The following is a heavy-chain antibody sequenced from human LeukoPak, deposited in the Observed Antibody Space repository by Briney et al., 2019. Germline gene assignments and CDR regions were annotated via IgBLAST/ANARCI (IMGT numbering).Heavy chain of an antibody. D-gene: IGHD5-18*01. CDR3: ASQRGYNYGYVDY. V-gene: IGHV4-39*01. CDR1: GGSISSRSYY. J-gene: IGHJ4*02. CDR2: SYYSGSS. Sequence: ASETLSLTCTVSGGSISSRSYYWGWIRQPPGKGLEWIGSSYYSGSSYYNPSLKSRVTISVDTSKNQFSLKLSSVTAADTAVYYCASQRGYNYGYVDYWGQGTLVTVSS.